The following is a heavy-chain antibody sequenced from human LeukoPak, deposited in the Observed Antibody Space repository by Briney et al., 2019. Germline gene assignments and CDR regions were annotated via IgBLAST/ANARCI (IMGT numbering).Heavy chain of an antibody. CDR1: GYSFTTYW. D-gene: IGHD4/OR15-4a*01. V-gene: IGHV5-51*01. CDR2: IYPGDPDT. Sequence: RGESLKISCKGSGYSFTTYWIGWVRQMPGKGLEWMGIIYPGDPDTRYSPSFQGQVTISADRSISTAYLQWSSLKASDTAMYYCARGFYGGYYYYYYMDVWGKGTTVTVSS. CDR3: ARGFYGGYYYYYYMDV. J-gene: IGHJ6*03.